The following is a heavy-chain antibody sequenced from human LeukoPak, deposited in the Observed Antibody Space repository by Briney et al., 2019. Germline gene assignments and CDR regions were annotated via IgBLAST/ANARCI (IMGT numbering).Heavy chain of an antibody. V-gene: IGHV4-4*07. CDR2: IYTSGST. J-gene: IGHJ4*02. Sequence: SETLSLTCTVSGGSISSYYWSWIRQPAGKGLEWIGRIYTSGSTNYNPSLKSRVTMSVDTSKNQFSLKLSSVTAADTAVCYCASMGSSWSPLDYWGQGTLVTVSS. D-gene: IGHD6-13*01. CDR1: GGSISSYY. CDR3: ASMGSSWSPLDY.